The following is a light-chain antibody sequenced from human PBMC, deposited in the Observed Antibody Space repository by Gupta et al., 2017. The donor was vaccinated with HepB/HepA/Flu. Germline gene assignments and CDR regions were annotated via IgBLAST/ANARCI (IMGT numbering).Light chain of an antibody. V-gene: IGLV1-40*01. CDR2: GNT. CDR3: QSYDSSLRVV. J-gene: IGLJ2*01. Sequence: QSVLTQPPSASGAPGQRVTISCTGSSSNIGAGYDVHWYQRFPGRAPKVLIYGNTNRPSGVPDRFSGSKSGTAASLAISGLQAEDEADYYCQSYDSSLRVVFGGGTKVTVL. CDR1: SSNIGAGYD.